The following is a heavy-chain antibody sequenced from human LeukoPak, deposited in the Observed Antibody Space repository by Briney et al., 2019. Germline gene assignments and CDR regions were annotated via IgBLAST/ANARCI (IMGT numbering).Heavy chain of an antibody. J-gene: IGHJ6*04. CDR2: IYYSGST. D-gene: IGHD2-2*01. CDR1: GDSISSGDYY. Sequence: SETLSLTCTDSGDSISSGDYYWSWIRQPPGKGLEWIGYIYYSGSTYYNPSLKSRVTISVDTSKNQFSLKLSSVTAADTAVYYCAREDIVVVPAAMYGMDVWGKGTTVTVSS. CDR3: AREDIVVVPAAMYGMDV. V-gene: IGHV4-30-4*01.